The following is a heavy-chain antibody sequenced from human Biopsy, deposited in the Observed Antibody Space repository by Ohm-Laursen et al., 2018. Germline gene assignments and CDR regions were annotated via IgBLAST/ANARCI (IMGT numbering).Heavy chain of an antibody. D-gene: IGHD3-10*01. Sequence: SVKVSCKASGDTFNKYGIFWVRQAPGQGLEWMGRIIPIVDIVNYAQRFQGRVTMTADKSTSTAYLDLSSLISEDTAVYYCARGGSGSGYYSMDVWGQGTTVTVSS. J-gene: IGHJ6*02. CDR3: ARGGSGSGYYSMDV. V-gene: IGHV1-69*04. CDR1: GDTFNKYG. CDR2: IIPIVDIV.